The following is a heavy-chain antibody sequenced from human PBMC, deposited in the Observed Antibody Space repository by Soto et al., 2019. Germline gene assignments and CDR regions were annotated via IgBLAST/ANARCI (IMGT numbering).Heavy chain of an antibody. Sequence: ASVKVSCKASGYTFTGYYMHWVRQAPGQGLEWMGWINPNSGGTNYAQKLQGWVTMTRDTSISTAYMELSRLRSDDTAVYYCARDAGGIAVAPRYIDCWGQGTLVTVAS. D-gene: IGHD6-19*01. J-gene: IGHJ4*02. CDR2: INPNSGGT. CDR3: ARDAGGIAVAPRYIDC. CDR1: GYTFTGYY. V-gene: IGHV1-2*04.